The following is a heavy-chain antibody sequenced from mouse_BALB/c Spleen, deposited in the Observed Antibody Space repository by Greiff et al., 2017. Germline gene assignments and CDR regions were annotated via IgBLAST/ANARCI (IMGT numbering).Heavy chain of an antibody. Sequence: EVKVEESGGGLVQPGGSRKLSCAASGFTFSSFGMHWVRQAPEKGLEWVAYISSGSSTIYYADTVKGRFTISRDNPKNTLFLQMTSLRSEDTAMYYCARSGGYFDYWGQGTTLTVSS. CDR1: GFTFSSFG. CDR3: ARSGGYFDY. CDR2: ISSGSSTI. J-gene: IGHJ2*01. D-gene: IGHD3-2*02. V-gene: IGHV5-17*02.